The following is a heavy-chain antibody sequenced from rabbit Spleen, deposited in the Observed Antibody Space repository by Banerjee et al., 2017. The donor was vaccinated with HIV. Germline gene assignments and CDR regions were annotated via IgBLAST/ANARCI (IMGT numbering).Heavy chain of an antibody. CDR1: GFSFSSSYY. D-gene: IGHD6-1*01. CDR2: IDTTSDYT. J-gene: IGHJ4*01. Sequence: QEQLVESGGGLVQPEGSLTLTCTASGFSFSSSYYMCWVRQAPGKGLEWIGCIDTTSDYTWYASWAKGRFTISKTSSTTVTLQMTSLTAADTATYFCARTRTNYGDYGYAYNLWGQGTLVTVS. CDR3: ARTRTNYGDYGYAYNL. V-gene: IGHV1S45*01.